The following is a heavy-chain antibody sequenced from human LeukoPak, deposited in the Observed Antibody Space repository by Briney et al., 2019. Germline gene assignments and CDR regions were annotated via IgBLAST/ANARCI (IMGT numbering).Heavy chain of an antibody. CDR1: GFTFSSYG. CDR2: ISYDGSNK. Sequence: PGGSLRLSCAASGFTFSSYGMHWVRQAPGKGLEWVAVISYDGSNKYYADSVKGRFTISRDNSKGTLYLQMNSLRAEDSALYYCARCTSSCYRGRFDSWGQGTLVTVSS. D-gene: IGHD3-22*01. V-gene: IGHV3-30*03. J-gene: IGHJ5*01. CDR3: ARCTSSCYRGRFDS.